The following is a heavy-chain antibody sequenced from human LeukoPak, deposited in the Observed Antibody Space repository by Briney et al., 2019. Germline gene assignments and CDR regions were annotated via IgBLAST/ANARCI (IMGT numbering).Heavy chain of an antibody. CDR2: ISSSSSYI. Sequence: GGSLRLSSAASEFTFSSYSMNWVRQPPGKGLEWVSSISSSSSYIYYADSVKGRFTISRDNAKNSLYLQMNSLRAEDTAVYYCARDVRDGYFDYWGQGTLVTVSS. D-gene: IGHD5-24*01. CDR3: ARDVRDGYFDY. J-gene: IGHJ4*02. CDR1: EFTFSSYS. V-gene: IGHV3-21*01.